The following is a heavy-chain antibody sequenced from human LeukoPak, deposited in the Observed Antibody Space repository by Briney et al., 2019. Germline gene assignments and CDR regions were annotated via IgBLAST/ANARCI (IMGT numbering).Heavy chain of an antibody. V-gene: IGHV6-1*01. D-gene: IGHD2/OR15-2a*01. CDR2: TYYRSKWYN. CDR1: GDSFSSTSAA. CDR3: ARISLSTLHI. J-gene: IGHJ3*02. Sequence: SQTLSLTCAISGDSFSSTSAAWNWISQSPPRGLEWLGRTYYRSKWYNDYAVSVKSRITINPDTSKNQFSLQLNSVTPEDTAVYYCARISLSTLHIWGQGTMVTVSS.